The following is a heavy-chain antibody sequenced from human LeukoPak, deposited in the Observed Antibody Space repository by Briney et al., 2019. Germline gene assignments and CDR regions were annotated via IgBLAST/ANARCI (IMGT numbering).Heavy chain of an antibody. J-gene: IGHJ4*02. CDR2: ITGNSYYT. Sequence: GGSLRLSCAASGFTFSSYAMSWVRQALGKGLEWVSDITGNSYYTYYADSVKGRFTISRDNSKNTLYLQMNSLRAEDTAVYYCAKDYSSGWFLNYWGQGTLVTVSS. V-gene: IGHV3-23*01. CDR1: GFTFSSYA. D-gene: IGHD6-19*01. CDR3: AKDYSSGWFLNY.